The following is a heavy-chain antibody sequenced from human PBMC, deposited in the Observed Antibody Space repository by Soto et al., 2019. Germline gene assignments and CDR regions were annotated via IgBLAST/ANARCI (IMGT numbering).Heavy chain of an antibody. CDR3: AREMIPMIMGGMSAMDV. V-gene: IGHV3-30*04. Sequence: QVQLVESGGGVVQPERSQRLSCAASKFTFRTYVMHWVRQAPGKGLEWVALISFDGSNKYYADSVKGRFTISRDNSKNTMYLQMNRLRPEDTAVYYCAREMIPMIMGGMSAMDVWGPGTTVTVSS. CDR2: ISFDGSNK. D-gene: IGHD3-22*01. CDR1: KFTFRTYV. J-gene: IGHJ6*02.